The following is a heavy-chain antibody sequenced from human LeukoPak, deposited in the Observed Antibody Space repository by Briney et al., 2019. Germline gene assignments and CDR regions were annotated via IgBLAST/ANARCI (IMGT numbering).Heavy chain of an antibody. CDR1: GYTFTGYY. J-gene: IGHJ4*02. CDR2: INPNSGGT. V-gene: IGHV1-2*02. D-gene: IGHD3-22*01. Sequence: ASVKVSCKASGYTFTGYYMHWVRQAPGQGLEWMGWINPNSGGTNYEQKFQGRVTMTRDTSISTAYMELSRLRSDDTAVYYCARDLEYYYDSSGYRALDYWGQGTLVTVSS. CDR3: ARDLEYYYDSSGYRALDY.